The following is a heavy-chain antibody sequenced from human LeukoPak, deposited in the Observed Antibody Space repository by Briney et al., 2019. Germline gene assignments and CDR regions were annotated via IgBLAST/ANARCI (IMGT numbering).Heavy chain of an antibody. CDR2: IYYSGST. CDR1: GGSISSYY. V-gene: IGHV4-59*01. J-gene: IGHJ5*02. CDR3: AREDNWFDP. Sequence: SETLSLACTVSGGSISSYYWSWIRQPPGKGLEWIGYIYYSGSTNYNPSLKSRVTISVDTSKNQFSLKLSSVTAADTAVYYCAREDNWFDPWGQGTLVTVSS.